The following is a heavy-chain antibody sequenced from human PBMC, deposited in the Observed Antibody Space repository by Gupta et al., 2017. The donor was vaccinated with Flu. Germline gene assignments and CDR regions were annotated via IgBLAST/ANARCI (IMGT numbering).Heavy chain of an antibody. V-gene: IGHV4-39*01. Sequence: NPSLKSRVTISVDTSKNQFSLKLSSVTAADTAVYYCARHFPGVVVPAAPNWFDPWGQGTLVTVSS. CDR3: ARHFPGVVVPAAPNWFDP. D-gene: IGHD2-2*01. J-gene: IGHJ5*02.